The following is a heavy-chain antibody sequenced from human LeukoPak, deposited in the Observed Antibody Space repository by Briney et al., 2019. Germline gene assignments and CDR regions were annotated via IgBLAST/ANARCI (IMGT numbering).Heavy chain of an antibody. J-gene: IGHJ4*02. CDR2: ISSSSSTI. CDR1: GFTFNTYS. V-gene: IGHV3-48*02. CDR3: ARRRESTTVEFDY. Sequence: GGSLRLSCGASGFTFNTYSMNWVRQAPGKGLEWVSYISSSSSTIYYADSVKGRFTISRDNAKNSLYLQMNSLRDEDTAVYYCARRRESTTVEFDYWGQGTLVTVSS. D-gene: IGHD4-23*01.